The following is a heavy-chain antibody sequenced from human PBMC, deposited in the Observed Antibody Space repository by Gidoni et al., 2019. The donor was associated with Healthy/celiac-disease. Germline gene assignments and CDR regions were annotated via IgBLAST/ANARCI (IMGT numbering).Heavy chain of an antibody. CDR3: ARGGRWLDY. V-gene: IGHV4-34*01. J-gene: IGHJ4*02. CDR1: GGSFSRYY. Sequence: QVQLQPCGAGLLKPSETLSLTCPVYGGSFSRYYWSWIRPPPGKGLEWIGEINHSGSTNYNPSLKRRVTISVDTSKNQFDLKLSSVTAADTAVYYCARGGRWLDYWGQGTLVTVSS. D-gene: IGHD2-15*01. CDR2: INHSGST.